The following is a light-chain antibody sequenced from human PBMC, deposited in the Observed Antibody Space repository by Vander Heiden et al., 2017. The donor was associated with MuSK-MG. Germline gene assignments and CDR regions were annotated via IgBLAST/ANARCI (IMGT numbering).Light chain of an antibody. Sequence: DIQMTQSPSSLSASVGDRVTITCRASQNIGNYLHWYQQKPGKAPSLLIYTASFLHSGVPSRFSGSGSGADFTLTISRLQPEDFATYYCQQSYNYPRTFGPGTKLEIK. CDR2: TAS. CDR3: QQSYNYPRT. J-gene: IGKJ2*02. V-gene: IGKV1-39*01. CDR1: QNIGNY.